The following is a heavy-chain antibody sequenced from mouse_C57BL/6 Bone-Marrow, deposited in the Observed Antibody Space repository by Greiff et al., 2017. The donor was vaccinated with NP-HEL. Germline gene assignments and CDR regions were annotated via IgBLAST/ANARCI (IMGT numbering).Heavy chain of an antibody. V-gene: IGHV7-1*01. CDR2: SRNKANDYTT. CDR3: ARDAQDSSGWFAY. Sequence: EVQGVESGGGLAQSGRSLRLSCATSGFTFSDFYMEWVRQAPGKGLEWIAASRNKANDYTTEYSASVKGRFIVSRDTSQSILYLQMNALRAEDTAIYYCARDAQDSSGWFAYWGQGTLVTVSA. J-gene: IGHJ3*01. CDR1: GFTFSDFY. D-gene: IGHD3-2*02.